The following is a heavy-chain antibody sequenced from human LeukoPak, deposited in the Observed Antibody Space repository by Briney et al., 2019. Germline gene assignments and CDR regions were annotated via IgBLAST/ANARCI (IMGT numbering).Heavy chain of an antibody. CDR1: GYSFTSYW. CDR3: ARRYYDFWSGQRNWFDP. V-gene: IGHV5-51*01. Sequence: VESLKISCKGSGYSFTSYWIGWVRQMPGKGLEWMGIIYPGDSDTRYSPSFQGQVTISADKSISTAYLQWSSLKASDTAMYYCARRYYDFWSGQRNWFDPWGQGTLVTVSS. J-gene: IGHJ5*02. D-gene: IGHD3-3*01. CDR2: IYPGDSDT.